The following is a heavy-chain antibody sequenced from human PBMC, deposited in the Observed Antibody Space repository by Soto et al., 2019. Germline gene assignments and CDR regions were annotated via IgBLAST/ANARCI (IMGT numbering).Heavy chain of an antibody. CDR2: IYHSGST. CDR1: GGSVTSDEDY. CDR3: ARERVRGVIREFDY. V-gene: IGHV4-30-2*06. J-gene: IGHJ4*02. Sequence: PSETLSLTCTVSGGSVTSDEDYWSWIRQSPGKGLEWIGYIYHSGSTYYNPSLKSRVTISVDRSKNQFSLKLSSVTAADTAVYYCARERVRGVIREFDYWGQGTLVTVSS. D-gene: IGHD3-10*01.